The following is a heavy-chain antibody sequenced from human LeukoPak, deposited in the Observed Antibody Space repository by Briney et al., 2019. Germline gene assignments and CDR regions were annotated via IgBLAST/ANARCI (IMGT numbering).Heavy chain of an antibody. V-gene: IGHV3-30-3*01. CDR2: ISYDGSNK. Sequence: GRSLRLSCAASGFTFSSYAMHRVRQAPGKGLEWVAVISYDGSNKYYADSVKGRFTISRDNSKNTLYLQMNSLRAEDTAVYYCARERDYDSSGYAFYFDYWGQGTLVTVSS. CDR1: GFTFSSYA. D-gene: IGHD3-22*01. J-gene: IGHJ4*02. CDR3: ARERDYDSSGYAFYFDY.